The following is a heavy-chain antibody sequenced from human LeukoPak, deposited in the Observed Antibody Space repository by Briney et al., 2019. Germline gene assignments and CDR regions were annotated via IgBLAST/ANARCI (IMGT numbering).Heavy chain of an antibody. Sequence: GGSLRLSCVVSGFTFSDYNMNWVRQAPGKGLEWVSSISTSNSYIYYADSVTGRFTISRDNAENSLYLQMNGLRADDTAAYYCARGATDTTRWFDPWGQGTLVTVSS. CDR2: ISTSNSYI. CDR3: ARGATDTTRWFDP. V-gene: IGHV3-21*01. J-gene: IGHJ5*02. D-gene: IGHD1-7*01. CDR1: GFTFSDYN.